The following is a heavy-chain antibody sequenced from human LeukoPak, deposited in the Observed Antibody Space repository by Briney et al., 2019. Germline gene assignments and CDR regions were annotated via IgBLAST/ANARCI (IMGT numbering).Heavy chain of an antibody. CDR3: ASISSTSFDYYYYMDV. Sequence: ASVKVSCKASGYTFTGYYMHWVRQAPGQGPEWMGWINPNSGGTNYAQKFQGRVTMTRDTSISTAYMELSRLRSDDTAVYYCASISSTSFDYYYYMDVWGKGTTVTVSS. D-gene: IGHD2-2*01. CDR1: GYTFTGYY. J-gene: IGHJ6*03. V-gene: IGHV1-2*02. CDR2: INPNSGGT.